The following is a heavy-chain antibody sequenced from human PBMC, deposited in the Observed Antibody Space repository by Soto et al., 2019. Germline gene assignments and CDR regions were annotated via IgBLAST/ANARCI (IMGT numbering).Heavy chain of an antibody. CDR1: GGTFSSYA. V-gene: IGHV1-69*06. D-gene: IGHD3-22*01. CDR2: IIPIFGTA. CDR3: ARVLPPNPDYYDSSGYLDY. J-gene: IGHJ4*02. Sequence: GASVKVSCKASGGTFSSYAISWVRQAPGQGLEWMGGIIPIFGTANYAQKFQGRVTITADKSTGTAYMELSSLRSEDTAVYYCARVLPPNPDYYDSSGYLDYWGRGTLVTVSS.